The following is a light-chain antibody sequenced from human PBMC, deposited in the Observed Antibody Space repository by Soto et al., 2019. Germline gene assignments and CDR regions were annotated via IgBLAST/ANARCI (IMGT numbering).Light chain of an antibody. Sequence: QAVVTQEPSLTVPPGGTVTITCASTTGPVTSGYYPNWFQQKPGPPPRAILYGISNKHSWTPARFSGSLLGGKAALTVSSVHPEDDADYYCLLYYGGAQGVFGGGTKVTVL. CDR2: GIS. J-gene: IGLJ2*01. CDR3: LLYYGGAQGV. CDR1: TGPVTSGYY. V-gene: IGLV7-43*01.